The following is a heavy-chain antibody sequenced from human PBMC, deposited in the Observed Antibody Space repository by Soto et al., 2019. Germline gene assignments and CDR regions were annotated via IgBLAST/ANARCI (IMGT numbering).Heavy chain of an antibody. D-gene: IGHD2-2*02. CDR1: GDSVSSGVDY. V-gene: IGHV4-31*03. CDR3: ARNLYTNTEGFYGMDV. J-gene: IGHJ6*02. CDR2: IFYSGST. Sequence: TLALTFTVSGDSVSSGVDYWSWIRQHPEKGLEWIGYIFYSGSTYYNPSLKSRVTISIDTSKNQFSLKLSSVTAADTAVYYCARNLYTNTEGFYGMDVWGQGTTVTVSS.